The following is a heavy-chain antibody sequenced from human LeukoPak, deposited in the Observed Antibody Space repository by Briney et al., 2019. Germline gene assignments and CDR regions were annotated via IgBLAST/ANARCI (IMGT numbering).Heavy chain of an antibody. CDR1: GFTFSDYY. D-gene: IGHD5-12*01. CDR2: ISSSGSTI. Sequence: GGSLRLPCAASGFTFSDYYMSWIRQAPGKGLEWVSYISSSGSTIYHADSVKGRFTISRDNAKNSLYLQMNSLRAEDTAVYYCASLATMRGREFGYWGQGTLVTVSS. CDR3: ASLATMRGREFGY. J-gene: IGHJ4*02. V-gene: IGHV3-11*01.